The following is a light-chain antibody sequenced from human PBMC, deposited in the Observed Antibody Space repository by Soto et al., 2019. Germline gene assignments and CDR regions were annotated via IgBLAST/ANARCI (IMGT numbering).Light chain of an antibody. Sequence: EFVLTQSPGTLSLSPGERATLSCSASQTVRNNYLAWYQQKPGQAPRLLIYGASTRATGIPARFSGSGSGTEFTLTISSLQSEDFAVYYCQQYNNWPPITFGQGTRLEI. J-gene: IGKJ5*01. CDR1: QTVRNN. CDR2: GAS. CDR3: QQYNNWPPIT. V-gene: IGKV3-15*01.